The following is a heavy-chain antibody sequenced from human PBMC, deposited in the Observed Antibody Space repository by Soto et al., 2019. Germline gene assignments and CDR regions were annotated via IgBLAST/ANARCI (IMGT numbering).Heavy chain of an antibody. CDR2: IYYSGST. D-gene: IGHD5-12*01. J-gene: IGHJ4*02. Sequence: KPSETLSLTCTVSGGSISSGGYYWSWIRQHPGKGLEWIGYIYYSGSTYYNPSLKSRVTISVDTSKNQFSLKLSSVTAADTAVYYCARVMATTASFDYWGQGTLVTVSS. V-gene: IGHV4-31*03. CDR3: ARVMATTASFDY. CDR1: GGSISSGGYY.